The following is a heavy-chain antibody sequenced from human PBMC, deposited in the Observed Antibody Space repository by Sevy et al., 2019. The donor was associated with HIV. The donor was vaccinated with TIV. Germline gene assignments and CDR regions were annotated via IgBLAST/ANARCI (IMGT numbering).Heavy chain of an antibody. CDR2: IYYSGST. V-gene: IGHV4-59*01. CDR3: ARGMATVTTTSHYYYYYMDV. CDR1: GGSISSYY. J-gene: IGHJ6*03. Sequence: SETLSLTCTVSGGSISSYYWSWIRQPPGKGLEWIGYIYYSGSTNYNPSLKSRVTISVDTPKNQFSLKLSSVTAADTAVYYCARGMATVTTTSHYYYYYMDVWGKGTTVTVSS. D-gene: IGHD4-17*01.